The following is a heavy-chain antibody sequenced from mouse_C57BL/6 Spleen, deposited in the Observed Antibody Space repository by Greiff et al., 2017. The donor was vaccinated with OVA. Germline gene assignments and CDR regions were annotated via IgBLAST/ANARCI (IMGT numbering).Heavy chain of an antibody. CDR3: ARDLYDGYGYWYFDV. D-gene: IGHD2-3*01. CDR1: GYSITSGYY. Sequence: EVKLMESGPGLVKPSQSLSLTCSVTGYSITSGYYWNWIRQFPGNKLEWMGYISYDGSNNYNPSLKNRISITRDTSKNQFFLKLNSVTTEDTATYYCARDLYDGYGYWYFDVWGTGTTVTVSS. J-gene: IGHJ1*03. CDR2: ISYDGSN. V-gene: IGHV3-6*01.